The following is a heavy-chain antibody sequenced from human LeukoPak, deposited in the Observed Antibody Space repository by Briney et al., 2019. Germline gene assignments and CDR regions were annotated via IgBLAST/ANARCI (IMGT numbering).Heavy chain of an antibody. Sequence: GGSLRLSCAASGFTFSSYAMHWVRQAPGKGLEWVAVISYDGSNKYYADSVKGRFTISRDNSKNTLYLQMNSLRAEDTVAYYCASIVVEDNWFDPWGQGTLVTVSS. V-gene: IGHV3-30-3*01. CDR2: ISYDGSNK. CDR3: ASIVVEDNWFDP. CDR1: GFTFSSYA. J-gene: IGHJ5*02. D-gene: IGHD2-15*01.